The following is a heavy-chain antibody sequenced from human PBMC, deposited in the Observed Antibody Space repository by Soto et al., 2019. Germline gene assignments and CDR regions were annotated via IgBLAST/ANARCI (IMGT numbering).Heavy chain of an antibody. D-gene: IGHD6-19*01. CDR3: ARARSSGWEYYFDY. V-gene: IGHV3-13*01. J-gene: IGHJ4*02. Sequence: GGSLRLSGAAAGFTFSSYDMHWVRQATGKGLEWVSAIGTVGDTYYPGSVKGRFTISRENANNSFYLQMNSLRAGDTAVYYCARARSSGWEYYFDYWDQGTLVTVSS. CDR2: IGTVGDT. CDR1: GFTFSSYD.